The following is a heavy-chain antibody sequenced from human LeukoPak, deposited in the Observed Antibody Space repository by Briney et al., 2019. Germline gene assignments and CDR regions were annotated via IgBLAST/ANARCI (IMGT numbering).Heavy chain of an antibody. CDR1: GYSISSGYY. J-gene: IGHJ4*02. CDR2: IYHSGST. CDR3: ARRSSGSGGDY. Sequence: SETLSLTCAVSGYSISSGYYWGWIRQPPGKGLEWIGSIYHSGSTYYNPSLKSRVTISVDTSKNQFSLKLSSVTAADTAVYYCARRSSGSGGDYWGPGTLVTVSS. V-gene: IGHV4-38-2*01. D-gene: IGHD3-10*01.